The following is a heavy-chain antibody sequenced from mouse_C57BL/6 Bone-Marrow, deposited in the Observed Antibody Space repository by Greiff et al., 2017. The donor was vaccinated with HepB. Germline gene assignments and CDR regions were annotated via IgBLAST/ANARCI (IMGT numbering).Heavy chain of an antibody. CDR1: GFTFSSYA. CDR3: ARGDYYGSSYHWYFDV. J-gene: IGHJ1*03. CDR2: ISDGGSYT. Sequence: EVKLMESGGGLVKPGGSLKLSCAASGFTFSSYAMSWVRQTPEKRLEWVATISDGGSYTYYPDNVKGRFTISRDNAKNNLYLQMSHLKSEDTAMYYCARGDYYGSSYHWYFDVWGTGTTVTVSS. D-gene: IGHD1-1*01. V-gene: IGHV5-4*03.